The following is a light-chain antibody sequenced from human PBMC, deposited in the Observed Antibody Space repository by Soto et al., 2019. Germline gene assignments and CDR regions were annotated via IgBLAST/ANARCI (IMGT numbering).Light chain of an antibody. V-gene: IGKV3-20*01. CDR2: GAS. CDR1: QSVTTN. J-gene: IGKJ4*01. CDR3: QQYGSSAPLT. Sequence: PATLSVSPGERATLSCRASQSVTTNMAWYQQKPGQAPRLLIYGASSRATGIPDRFSGSGSGTDFTLTISRLEPEDFAVYYCQQYGSSAPLTFGGGTKVDIK.